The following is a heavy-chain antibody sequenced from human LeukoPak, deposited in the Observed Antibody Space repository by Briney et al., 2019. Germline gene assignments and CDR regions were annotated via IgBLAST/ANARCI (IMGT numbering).Heavy chain of an antibody. J-gene: IGHJ4*02. D-gene: IGHD3-22*01. V-gene: IGHV4-34*01. Sequence: ASETLSLTCAVYGGSFSGYYWSWIRQPPGKGLEWIGEINHSGSTNYNPSLKSRVTISVDTSKKQFSLKLSSVTAADTAVYYCVTYYFDSSGPKKNYWGQGTLVTVSS. CDR1: GGSFSGYY. CDR2: INHSGST. CDR3: VTYYFDSSGPKKNY.